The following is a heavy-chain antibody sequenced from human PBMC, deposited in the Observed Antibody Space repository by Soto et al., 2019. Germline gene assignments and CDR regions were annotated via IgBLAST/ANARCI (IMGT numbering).Heavy chain of an antibody. CDR1: GGTFSSYA. CDR3: AREMATTHYYYYGMDV. V-gene: IGHV1-69*12. CDR2: IIPIFGTA. J-gene: IGHJ6*02. Sequence: QVQLVQSGAEVKKPGSSVKVSCKASGGTFSSYAISWVRQAPGQGLEWMGGIIPIFGTANYAQKFQGRVTITADESTSTAHMELSSLRSEDTAVYYCAREMATTHYYYYGMDVWGQGTTVTVSS. D-gene: IGHD5-12*01.